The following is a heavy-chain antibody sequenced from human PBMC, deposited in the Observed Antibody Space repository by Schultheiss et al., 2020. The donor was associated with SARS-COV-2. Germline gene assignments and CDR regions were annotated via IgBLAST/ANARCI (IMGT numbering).Heavy chain of an antibody. Sequence: SETLSLTCAVYGGSFSDYYWSWIRQPPGKGLEWIGEINHSGSTYYNPSLKSRITISVDRSKNQFSLRLSSVTAADTAVYYCARYGGVAYWGQGTLVTVSS. D-gene: IGHD2-15*01. V-gene: IGHV4-34*10. CDR2: INHSGST. J-gene: IGHJ4*02. CDR1: GGSFSDYY. CDR3: ARYGGVAY.